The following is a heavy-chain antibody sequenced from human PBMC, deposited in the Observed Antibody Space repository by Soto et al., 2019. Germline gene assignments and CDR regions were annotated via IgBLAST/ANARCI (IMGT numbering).Heavy chain of an antibody. D-gene: IGHD1-26*01. CDR1: VFTFISYA. Sequence: GWSLRLSCASSVFTFISYAMHWVRQAPGKGLEWVAVISYDGSNKYYADSVKGRFTISRDNSKNTLYLQMNSLRAEDTAVYYCARGGREGYYFDYWGQGTLVTVSS. CDR3: ARGGREGYYFDY. CDR2: ISYDGSNK. J-gene: IGHJ4*02. V-gene: IGHV3-30-3*01.